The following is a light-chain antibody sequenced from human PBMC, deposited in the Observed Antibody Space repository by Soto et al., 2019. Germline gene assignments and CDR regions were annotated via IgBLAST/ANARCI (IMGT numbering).Light chain of an antibody. Sequence: QSVLTQPASVSGSPGQSSTISCTGTSSDVGGYNYVSGYQQHPGKAPKLMIYDVSNRPSGVSNRFSGSKSGNTASLTISGLKAEDEADYYCSSYTSSSTLLYVFGNGTKVNVL. CDR1: SSDVGGYNY. J-gene: IGLJ1*01. V-gene: IGLV2-14*01. CDR2: DVS. CDR3: SSYTSSSTLLYV.